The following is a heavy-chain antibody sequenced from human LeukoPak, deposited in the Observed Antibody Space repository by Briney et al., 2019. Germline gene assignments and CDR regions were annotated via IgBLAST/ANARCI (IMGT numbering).Heavy chain of an antibody. J-gene: IGHJ6*02. CDR3: ARGRYNWNYVPYYYYGMDV. V-gene: IGHV4-34*01. CDR1: GGSFSGYY. Sequence: KASETLSLTCAVYGGSFSGYYWSWLRQPPGKGLEWLGEINHSGSTNYNPSLKSRVTISVDTSKNQFSLKLSSVTAADTAVYYCARGRYNWNYVPYYYYGMDVWGQGTTVTGSS. CDR2: INHSGST. D-gene: IGHD1-7*01.